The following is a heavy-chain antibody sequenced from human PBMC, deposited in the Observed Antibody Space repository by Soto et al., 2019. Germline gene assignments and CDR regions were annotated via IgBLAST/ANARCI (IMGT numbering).Heavy chain of an antibody. Sequence: QVQLVESGGGSVQPGRSLRLSCAASGFTFSTDGMYWVRQAPGKGLEWVAGISYDGSYKYYADSVKGRFAISRDNSKNTLSLQMNPLRAEDTAVYYWAKEVHDGAIDYWGQGTLVTASS. CDR1: GFTFSTDG. J-gene: IGHJ4*02. D-gene: IGHD4-17*01. CDR3: AKEVHDGAIDY. CDR2: ISYDGSYK. V-gene: IGHV3-30*18.